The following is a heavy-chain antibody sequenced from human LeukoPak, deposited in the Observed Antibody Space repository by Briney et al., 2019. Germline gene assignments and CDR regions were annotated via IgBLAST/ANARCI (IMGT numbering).Heavy chain of an antibody. CDR2: INHSGST. D-gene: IGHD3-10*01. CDR1: GGSFSGYY. V-gene: IGHV4-34*01. Sequence: PSETLSLTCAVYGGSFSGYYWSWIRQPPGKGLEWIGEINHSGSTNYNPSLKSRVTISVDTSKNQFSLKLSSVTAADTAVYYCARTRRTYHASGDYYFNYGMDVWGQGTTVTVSS. J-gene: IGHJ6*02. CDR3: ARTRRTYHASGDYYFNYGMDV.